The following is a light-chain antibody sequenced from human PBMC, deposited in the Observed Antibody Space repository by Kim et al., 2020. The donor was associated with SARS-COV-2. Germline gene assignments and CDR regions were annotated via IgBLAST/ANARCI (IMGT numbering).Light chain of an antibody. V-gene: IGKV3-20*01. CDR2: GAF. CDR1: QGVNTY. CDR3: QQYDTSPYN. J-gene: IGKJ2*01. Sequence: SLSPGERATLSWRAGQGVNTYVAWYQKKSGQSPRLLIYGAFNRAPGIPDRFSGSASGADFTLTISRLEPEDFAVYYCQQYDTSPYNFGQGTKLEIK.